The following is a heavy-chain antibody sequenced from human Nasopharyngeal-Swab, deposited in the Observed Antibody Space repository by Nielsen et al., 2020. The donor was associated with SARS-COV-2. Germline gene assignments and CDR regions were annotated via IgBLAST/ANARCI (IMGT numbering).Heavy chain of an antibody. D-gene: IGHD3-10*01. Sequence: GGSLRLSCAASGFTVSSNYMSWVRQTPGKGLEWVSHISGSGGGTYYTDSVKGRFTISRDNSKNTLHLHMSSLRAEDTAVYYCAKDKEDLRGVGSYDYWGQGILVTVSS. J-gene: IGHJ4*02. CDR3: AKDKEDLRGVGSYDY. CDR2: ISGSGGGT. CDR1: GFTVSSNY. V-gene: IGHV3-23*01.